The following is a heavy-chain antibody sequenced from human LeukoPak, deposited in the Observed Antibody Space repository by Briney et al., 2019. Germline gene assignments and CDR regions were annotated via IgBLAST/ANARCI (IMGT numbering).Heavy chain of an antibody. CDR1: GGSISSYY. CDR2: IYYSGST. CDR3: ARLTVTARIYNWFDP. J-gene: IGHJ5*02. Sequence: PSETLSLTCTASGGSISSYYWSWIRQPPGKGLEWIGYIYYSGSTNYNPSLKSRVTISVDTSKNQFYLKLSSVTAADTAVYYCARLTVTARIYNWFDPWGQGTLVTVSS. D-gene: IGHD4-11*01. V-gene: IGHV4-59*01.